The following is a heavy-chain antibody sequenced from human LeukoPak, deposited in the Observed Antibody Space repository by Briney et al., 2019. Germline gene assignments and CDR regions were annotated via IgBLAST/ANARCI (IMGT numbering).Heavy chain of an antibody. J-gene: IGHJ5*02. D-gene: IGHD3-22*01. Sequence: SETLSLTCTVSGGSISSYYWSWIRQPAGKGLEWIGRIYTSGSTNYNPSLKSRVTISVDTSKNQFSLKLSSVTAADTAVYYCARSYAHYYDSSGFTFDPWGQGTLVTVSS. CDR3: ARSYAHYYDSSGFTFDP. CDR2: IYTSGST. CDR1: GGSISSYY. V-gene: IGHV4-4*07.